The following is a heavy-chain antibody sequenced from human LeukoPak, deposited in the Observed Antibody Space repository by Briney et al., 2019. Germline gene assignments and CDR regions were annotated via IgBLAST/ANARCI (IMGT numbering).Heavy chain of an antibody. J-gene: IGHJ4*02. CDR2: INPNSGGT. Sequence: GASVKVSCKASGYTFTGYYMHWVRQAPGQGLEWMGWINPNSGGTNYAQKFQGRVTMTRDTSISTAYMELSRLRSDDTAVYYCARDREIVVVPAAMPLSFDYWGQGTLVTVSS. CDR3: ARDREIVVVPAAMPLSFDY. D-gene: IGHD2-2*01. CDR1: GYTFTGYY. V-gene: IGHV1-2*02.